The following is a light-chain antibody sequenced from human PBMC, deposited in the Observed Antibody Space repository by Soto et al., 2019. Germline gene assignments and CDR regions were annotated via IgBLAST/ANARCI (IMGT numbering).Light chain of an antibody. CDR1: SSNIGSNT. CDR2: SNS. J-gene: IGLJ2*01. V-gene: IGLV1-44*01. Sequence: QSVLTQPPSASGTPGQRVSISCFGSSSNIGSNTVNWYQQLPGTAPKLLIYSNSQRPSGVPDRFSGSKSGTSASLAISGLQSEDEADYYCAAWDDSLNGPVFGGGTKLTVL. CDR3: AAWDDSLNGPV.